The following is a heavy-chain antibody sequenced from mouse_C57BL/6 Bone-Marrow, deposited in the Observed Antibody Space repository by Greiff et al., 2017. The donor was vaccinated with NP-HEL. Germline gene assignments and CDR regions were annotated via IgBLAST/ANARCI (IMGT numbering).Heavy chain of an antibody. CDR2: IYPGSGST. V-gene: IGHV1-55*01. J-gene: IGHJ2*01. CDR1: GYTFTSYW. CDR3: ARWNIYYDYDVYYFDY. Sequence: QVHVKQPGAELVKPGASVKMSCKASGYTFTSYWITWVKQRPGQGLEWIGDIYPGSGSTNYNEKFKSKATLTVDTSSSTAYMQLSSLTSEDSAVYYCARWNIYYDYDVYYFDYWGQGTTLTVSS. D-gene: IGHD2-4*01.